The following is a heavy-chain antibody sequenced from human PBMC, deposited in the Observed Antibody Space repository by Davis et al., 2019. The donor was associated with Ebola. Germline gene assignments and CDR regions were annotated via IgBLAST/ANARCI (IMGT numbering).Heavy chain of an antibody. CDR3: ARVFRPGYDFWSGYYMDDY. CDR2: IWYDGSNK. CDR1: GFTFSSYG. V-gene: IGHV3-33*01. Sequence: GESLKISCAASGFTFSSYGMHWVRQAPGKGLEWVAVIWYDGSNKYYADSVKGRFTISRDNSKNTLYLQMNSLRAEDTAVYYCARVFRPGYDFWSGYYMDDYWGQGTLVTVSS. D-gene: IGHD3-3*01. J-gene: IGHJ4*02.